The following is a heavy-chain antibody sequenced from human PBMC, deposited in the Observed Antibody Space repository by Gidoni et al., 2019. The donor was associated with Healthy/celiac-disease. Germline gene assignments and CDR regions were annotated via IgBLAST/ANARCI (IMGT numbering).Heavy chain of an antibody. Sequence: QVQLQESGPGLVKPSQTLSLTCTVSGGSISSGSYYWSWIRQPAGKGLEWIGRIYTSGSTNYNPSLKSRVTISVDTSKNQFSLKLSSVTAADTAVYYCARDQLAVAGGWTFDYWGQGTLVTVSS. J-gene: IGHJ4*02. CDR3: ARDQLAVAGGWTFDY. D-gene: IGHD6-19*01. CDR1: GGSISSGSYY. V-gene: IGHV4-61*02. CDR2: IYTSGST.